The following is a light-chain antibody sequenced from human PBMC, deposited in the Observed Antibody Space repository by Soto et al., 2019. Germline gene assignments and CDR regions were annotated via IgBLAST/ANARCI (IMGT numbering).Light chain of an antibody. Sequence: QSALTQPASVSGSPGQSITISCIGTSSDVGGYNYVSWYQQHPGKAPKLMIYDVSNRPSGVSNRFSGSKSGNTASLTISGLQAEDEDDYYCSSYTSSSTLYVFGTGTKLTVL. CDR1: SSDVGGYNY. V-gene: IGLV2-14*01. CDR2: DVS. CDR3: SSYTSSSTLYV. J-gene: IGLJ1*01.